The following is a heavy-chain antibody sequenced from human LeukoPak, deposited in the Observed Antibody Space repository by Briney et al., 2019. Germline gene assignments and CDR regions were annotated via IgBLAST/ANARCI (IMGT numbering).Heavy chain of an antibody. Sequence: ADTLSLTRTVSGRSISSHYWSWTRHPAGKGLECIGRIYTSGSTNYNPSLKSRVTMSVDTSKNQFSLELSSVTAGDTGVYYCAIFSGWYQRAFDYWGQGTLVTVSS. CDR2: IYTSGST. CDR1: GRSISSHY. CDR3: AIFSGWYQRAFDY. D-gene: IGHD6-19*01. J-gene: IGHJ4*02. V-gene: IGHV4-4*07.